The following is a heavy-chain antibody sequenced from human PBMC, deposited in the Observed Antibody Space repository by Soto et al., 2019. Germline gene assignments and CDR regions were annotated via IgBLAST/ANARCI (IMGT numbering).Heavy chain of an antibody. Sequence: EVQLVESGGGLVQPGGSLRLSCAASGFTFSSYEMNWVRQAPGKGLEWVSYISSSGSTIYYADSVKGRFTISRDNAKNSLYLQMNSLRAEDTAVYYCARVPPTRGGNIWSRYYYYGMDVWGQGTTVTVSS. V-gene: IGHV3-48*03. J-gene: IGHJ6*02. D-gene: IGHD2-15*01. CDR3: ARVPPTRGGNIWSRYYYYGMDV. CDR1: GFTFSSYE. CDR2: ISSSGSTI.